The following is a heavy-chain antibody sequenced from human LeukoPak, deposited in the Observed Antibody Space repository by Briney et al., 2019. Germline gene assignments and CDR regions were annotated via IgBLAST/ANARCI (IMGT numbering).Heavy chain of an antibody. J-gene: IGHJ4*02. Sequence: GGSLRLSCAASGFTFSSHLMHWVRQAPGKGLVWVSLINNDGSTSSYADSVKGRFTISRDNAKNTLYLQMNSLRAEDTAVYYCARGGYLGRVIDYWGQGTPVTVSS. V-gene: IGHV3-74*01. CDR1: GFTFSSHL. D-gene: IGHD3-16*01. CDR3: ARGGYLGRVIDY. CDR2: INNDGSTS.